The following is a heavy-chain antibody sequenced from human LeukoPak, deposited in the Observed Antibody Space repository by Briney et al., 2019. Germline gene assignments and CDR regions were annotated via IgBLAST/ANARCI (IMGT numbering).Heavy chain of an antibody. V-gene: IGHV1-8*01. CDR2: MNPNSGST. CDR3: ARFYYDSSGYPGNAFDI. D-gene: IGHD3-22*01. Sequence: GASVKVSCKASGYTFTSYDINWVRQATGQGLEWMGWMNPNSGSTGYAQKFQGRVTMTRNTSISTAYMELSSLRSEDTAVYYCARFYYDSSGYPGNAFDIWGQGTMVTVSS. J-gene: IGHJ3*02. CDR1: GYTFTSYD.